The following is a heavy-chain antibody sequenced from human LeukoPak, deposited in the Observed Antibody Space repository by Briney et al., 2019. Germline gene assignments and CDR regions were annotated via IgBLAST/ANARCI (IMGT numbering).Heavy chain of an antibody. J-gene: IGHJ4*02. Sequence: ASVKVSCKASGYTFTGYYMHWVRQAPGQGLEWMGWINPNSGGTNYARKFQGRVTMTRDTSISTAYMELSRLRSDDTAVYYCARDVAVAGTFFSYFDYWGQGTLVTVSS. CDR1: GYTFTGYY. V-gene: IGHV1-2*02. CDR3: ARDVAVAGTFFSYFDY. D-gene: IGHD6-19*01. CDR2: INPNSGGT.